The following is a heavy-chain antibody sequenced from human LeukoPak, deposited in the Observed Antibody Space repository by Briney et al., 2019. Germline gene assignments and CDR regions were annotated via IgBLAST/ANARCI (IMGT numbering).Heavy chain of an antibody. V-gene: IGHV3-53*01. Sequence: GGSLRLSCAASGFTVSSNYMSWVRQAPGKGLEWVSVIYSGGSTYYADSVKGRFTISRDNSKNTLYLQMNSLRAEDTAVYYCARIRRHYDSSGYREYYFDYWGQGTLVTVSS. D-gene: IGHD3-22*01. CDR2: IYSGGST. J-gene: IGHJ4*02. CDR1: GFTVSSNY. CDR3: ARIRRHYDSSGYREYYFDY.